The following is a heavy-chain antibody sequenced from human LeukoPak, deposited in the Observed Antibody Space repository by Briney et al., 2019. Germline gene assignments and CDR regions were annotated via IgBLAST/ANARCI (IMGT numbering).Heavy chain of an antibody. J-gene: IGHJ6*03. CDR2: IIPIFGTA. CDR1: GGTFSSYA. CDR3: AKSYYTSGVGYYYTEV. D-gene: IGHD3-10*01. V-gene: IGHV1-69*13. Sequence: GASVKVSCKASGGTFSSYAISWVRQAPGQGLEWMGGIIPIFGTANYAQKFQGRVTITADESTSTAYMELSSLRPEDTAIYYCAKSYYTSGVGYYYTEVWGKGTTVTISS.